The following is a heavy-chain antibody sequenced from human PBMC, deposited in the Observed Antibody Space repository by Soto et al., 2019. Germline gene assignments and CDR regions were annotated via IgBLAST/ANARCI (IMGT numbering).Heavy chain of an antibody. CDR3: ATSEYNSVSINWFDP. J-gene: IGHJ5*02. CDR2: IYNGGHT. Sequence: SETLSLTCSVSGGSVDSVNHYWSWIGQPPGKGREWIGYIYNGGHTFYNPSLKSRVKILVDKSRNQFSLRLSSVTAADTAVYFCATSEYNSVSINWFDPWGQGALVTGSS. CDR1: GGSVDSVNHY. V-gene: IGHV4-30-4*01. D-gene: IGHD6-25*01.